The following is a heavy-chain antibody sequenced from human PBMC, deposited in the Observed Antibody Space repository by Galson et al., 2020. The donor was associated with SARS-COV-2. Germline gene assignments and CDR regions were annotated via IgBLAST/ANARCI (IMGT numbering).Heavy chain of an antibody. CDR2: VYDRGDT. CDR1: RASISSGAYS. CDR3: ARDSSDWRGGYYFYYMDV. V-gene: IGHV4-30-4*07. J-gene: IGHJ6*02. Sequence: SETLSLTCAVSRASISSGAYSWSWIRPPPGKGLEWIGNVYDRGDTYYNPSLKSRLTISVDTSKNQFSLKMSSVTAADTAVYYCARDSSDWRGGYYFYYMDVWGQGTTVTVSS. D-gene: IGHD3-22*01.